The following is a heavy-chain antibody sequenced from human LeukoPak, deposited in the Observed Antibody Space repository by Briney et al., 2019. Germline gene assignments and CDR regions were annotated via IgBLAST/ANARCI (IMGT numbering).Heavy chain of an antibody. Sequence: AASVKVSCKASGYTFTGYYMHWVRRAPGQGLEWMGWINPNSGGTNYAQKFQGRVTMTRDTSISTAYMELSRLRSDDTAVYYCASLCGGSYHHTSLTDYWGQGTLVTVSS. J-gene: IGHJ4*02. CDR2: INPNSGGT. CDR1: GYTFTGYY. D-gene: IGHD1-26*01. V-gene: IGHV1-2*02. CDR3: ASLCGGSYHHTSLTDY.